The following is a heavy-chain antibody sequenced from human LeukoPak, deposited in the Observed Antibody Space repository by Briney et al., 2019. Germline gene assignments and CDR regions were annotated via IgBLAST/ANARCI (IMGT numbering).Heavy chain of an antibody. Sequence: GGSLRLPCAASGFTFSSFWMHWVRQAPGKGLVWVSRINSDGRSTNYADSVKGRFTISRGNAKNTLYLQMNSLKTEDTAVYYCIRGAASGSYYGFDVWGQGATVTVSS. CDR2: INSDGRST. V-gene: IGHV3-74*01. J-gene: IGHJ6*02. D-gene: IGHD1-26*01. CDR1: GFTFSSFW. CDR3: IRGAASGSYYGFDV.